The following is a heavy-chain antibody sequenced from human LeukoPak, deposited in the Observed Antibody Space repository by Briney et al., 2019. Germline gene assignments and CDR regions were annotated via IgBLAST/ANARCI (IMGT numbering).Heavy chain of an antibody. CDR1: GFTVSSNY. Sequence: GGSLRLSCVASGFTVSSNYMSWVRQAPGKGLEWVSMFYSGGSTFYADSVKGRFTISRDNSKNTLYLQMNSLRAEDTAVYYCARARSSYGYGDAFDIWGQGTMVTVSS. D-gene: IGHD5-18*01. V-gene: IGHV3-53*05. CDR3: ARARSSYGYGDAFDI. CDR2: FYSGGST. J-gene: IGHJ3*02.